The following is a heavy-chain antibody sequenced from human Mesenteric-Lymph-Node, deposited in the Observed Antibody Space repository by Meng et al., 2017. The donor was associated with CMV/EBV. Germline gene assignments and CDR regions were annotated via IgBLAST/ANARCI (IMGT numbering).Heavy chain of an antibody. CDR1: GYTFTTYY. Sequence: ASVKVSCKASGYTFTTYYMHWMRQAAGQGLEWMGWNSPYNGNTKYIEKVQGRVTMTTDTSTSTAYMELRSLTSDDPAVYYCARDAVGGSDHYYGMDVWGQGTTVTVSS. CDR2: NSPYNGNT. J-gene: IGHJ6*02. CDR3: ARDAVGGSDHYYGMDV. V-gene: IGHV1-18*04. D-gene: IGHD1-26*01.